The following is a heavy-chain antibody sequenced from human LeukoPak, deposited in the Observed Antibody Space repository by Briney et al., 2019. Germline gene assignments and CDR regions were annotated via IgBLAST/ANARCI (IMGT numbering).Heavy chain of an antibody. CDR1: GYTFTSYD. V-gene: IGHV1-8*03. CDR3: ARAPYPYDIYFDY. Sequence: ASVKVSCKASGYTFTSYDINWVRQATGQGLEWMGWMNPNSGNTGYAQKFQGRVTITGKTSISTAYMELSSLRSEDTAVYYCARAPYPYDIYFDYWGQGTLVTVSS. J-gene: IGHJ4*02. CDR2: MNPNSGNT. D-gene: IGHD3-9*01.